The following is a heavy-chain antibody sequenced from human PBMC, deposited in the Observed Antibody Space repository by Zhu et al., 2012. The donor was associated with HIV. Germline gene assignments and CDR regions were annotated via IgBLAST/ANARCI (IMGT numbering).Heavy chain of an antibody. CDR3: AKGSGQRLVPGYFDL. Sequence: EVQLLESGGGLVQPGGSLRLSCAASGFTFSSYAMSWVRQAPGKGLEWVSAISGSGGSTYYADSVKGRFTISRDNSKNTLYLQMNSLRAEDTAVYYCAKGSGQRLVPGYFDLWAVAPWSLSPQ. J-gene: IGHJ2*01. CDR2: ISGSGGST. CDR1: GFTFSSYA. V-gene: IGHV3-23*01. D-gene: IGHD6-13*01.